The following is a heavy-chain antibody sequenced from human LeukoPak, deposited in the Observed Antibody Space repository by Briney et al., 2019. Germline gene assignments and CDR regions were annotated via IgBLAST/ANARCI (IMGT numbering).Heavy chain of an antibody. D-gene: IGHD1-20*01. Sequence: TGGSLRLSCAASGFTVSSNYMSWVRQAPGKGLEWVSVIYSGGNTYYADSVKGRFTISRDNSKNTLYLQMNSLRAENTAVYYCAKDRYNWNAAHAFDIWGQGTMVTVSS. CDR2: IYSGGNT. CDR1: GFTVSSNY. V-gene: IGHV3-53*01. J-gene: IGHJ3*02. CDR3: AKDRYNWNAAHAFDI.